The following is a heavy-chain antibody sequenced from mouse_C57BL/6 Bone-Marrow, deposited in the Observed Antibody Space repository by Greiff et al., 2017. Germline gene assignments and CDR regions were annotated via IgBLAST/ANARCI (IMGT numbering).Heavy chain of an antibody. J-gene: IGHJ2*01. Sequence: EVQLVESGGGLVQPGGSLSLSCAASGFTFTDYYMSWVRQPPGKALEWLGFIRNKANGYTTEYSASVKGRFTISRDNSQSILYLQMNALRAEDSATYYCARYEGVFDYWGQGTTLTVSS. CDR2: IRNKANGYTT. CDR3: ARYEGVFDY. CDR1: GFTFTDYY. V-gene: IGHV7-3*01.